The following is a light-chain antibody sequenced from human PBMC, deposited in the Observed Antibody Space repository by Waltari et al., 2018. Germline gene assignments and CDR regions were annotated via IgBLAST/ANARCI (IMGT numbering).Light chain of an antibody. CDR1: QGISSS. CDR2: TAS. J-gene: IGKJ4*01. V-gene: IGKV1-NL1*01. CDR3: QQYYIFPFT. Sequence: DIQMTQSPSSLSASVGDRVTFTCRASQGISSSVAWYQQKAGEAPNLLLYTASRLDSGVPSRFSGSGSETDYTLTISNLQPEDFATYYCQQYYIFPFTFGGGTKVDI.